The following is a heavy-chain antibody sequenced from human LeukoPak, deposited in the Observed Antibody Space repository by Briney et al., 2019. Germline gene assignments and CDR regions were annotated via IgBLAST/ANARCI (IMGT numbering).Heavy chain of an antibody. CDR3: AREFYDILTGYDGMDV. V-gene: IGHV4-4*07. CDR1: GGSISSYY. J-gene: IGHJ6*02. D-gene: IGHD3-9*01. CDR2: IYTSGST. Sequence: PSETLSLTCTVSGGSISSYYWSWLRQPAGKGLEWIGRIYTSGSTNYNPSLKSRVTMSVDTSKNQFSLKLSSVTAADTAVYYCAREFYDILTGYDGMDVWGQGTTVTVSS.